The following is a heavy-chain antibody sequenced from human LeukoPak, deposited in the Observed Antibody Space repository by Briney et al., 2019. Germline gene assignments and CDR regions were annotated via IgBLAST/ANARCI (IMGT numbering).Heavy chain of an antibody. CDR1: GFTFDDYA. CDR3: ARDDRYYGSDPGDY. J-gene: IGHJ4*02. CDR2: ISSSSSYI. Sequence: GGSLRLSCAASGFTFDDYAMHWVRQAPGKGLEWVSSISSSSSYIYYADSVKGRFTISRDNAKNSLYLQMNSLRAEDTAVYYCARDDRYYGSDPGDYWGQGTLVTVSS. V-gene: IGHV3-21*01. D-gene: IGHD3-10*01.